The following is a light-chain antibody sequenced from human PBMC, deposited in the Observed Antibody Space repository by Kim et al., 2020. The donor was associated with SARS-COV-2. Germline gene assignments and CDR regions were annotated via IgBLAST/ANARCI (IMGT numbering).Light chain of an antibody. CDR2: DVS. J-gene: IGLJ2*01. CDR1: SSNVGGYNY. CDR3: SSYSSSTSSVL. V-gene: IGLV2-14*03. Sequence: QSALTQPASVSGSPGQSITISCTGTSSNVGGYNYVSWYQQHTGKAPKLMIYDVSNRPSGVSNRFSGSKSGNTASLTISGLQAEDEADYYCSSYSSSTSSVLFGGRSQLTVL.